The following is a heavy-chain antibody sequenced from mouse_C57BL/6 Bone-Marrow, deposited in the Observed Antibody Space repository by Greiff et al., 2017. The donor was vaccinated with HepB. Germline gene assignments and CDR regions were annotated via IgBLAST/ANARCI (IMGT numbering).Heavy chain of an antibody. CDR2: IDPSDSYT. CDR1: GYTFTSYW. J-gene: IGHJ2*01. Sequence: QVQLQQPGAELVMPGASVKLSCKASGYTFTSYWMHWVKQRPGQGLEWIGEIDPSDSYTNYNQKFKGKSTLTVDKSSSTAYMQLSSLTSEDSAVYYCARSCYYGSSLYYFDYWGQGTTLTVSS. V-gene: IGHV1-69*01. D-gene: IGHD1-1*01. CDR3: ARSCYYGSSLYYFDY.